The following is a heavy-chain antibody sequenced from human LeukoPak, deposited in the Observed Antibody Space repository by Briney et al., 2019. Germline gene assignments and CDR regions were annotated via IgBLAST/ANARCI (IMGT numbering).Heavy chain of an antibody. CDR3: ARGDSRYGRVFDY. V-gene: IGHV4-30-4*01. J-gene: IGHJ4*02. D-gene: IGHD3-22*01. CDR2: IYYSGST. CDR1: GGSISSGDYY. Sequence: PSETLSLTCTVSGGSISSGDYYWSWIRQPPGKGLEWIGHIYYSGSTYYNPSLKSRVTISVDTSKNQFSLKLSSVTAADTAVYYCARGDSRYGRVFDYWGQGTLVTVSS.